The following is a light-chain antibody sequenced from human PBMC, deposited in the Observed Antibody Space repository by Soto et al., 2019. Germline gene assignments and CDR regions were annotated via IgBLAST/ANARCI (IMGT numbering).Light chain of an antibody. CDR1: QGISSY. CDR3: PQYYSYLIT. V-gene: IGKV1-8*01. J-gene: IGKJ5*01. CDR2: AAS. Sequence: NLRIQVPSSLPAPVGDRVTITGRASQGISSYLAWYQQKPGKAPKLPIYAASTLQRESPSTFRRSGSGTVFTFTISCLESEGFAPYQCPQYYSYLITFGQGTRMEIK.